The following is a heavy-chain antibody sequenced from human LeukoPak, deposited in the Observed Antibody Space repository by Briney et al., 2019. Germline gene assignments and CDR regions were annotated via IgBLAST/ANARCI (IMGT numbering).Heavy chain of an antibody. CDR2: INHSGST. D-gene: IGHD3-3*01. V-gene: IGHV4-34*01. J-gene: IGHJ4*02. CDR3: ARGGFFLGYDFWSGYDRRVYFDY. CDR1: GGSFSGYY. Sequence: PSETLSLTCAVYGGSFSGYYWSWIRQPPGKGLEWIGEINHSGSTNYNPSLKSRVTISVDTSKNQFSLKLSSVTAADTAVYYCARGGFFLGYDFWSGYDRRVYFDYWGQGTLVTVSS.